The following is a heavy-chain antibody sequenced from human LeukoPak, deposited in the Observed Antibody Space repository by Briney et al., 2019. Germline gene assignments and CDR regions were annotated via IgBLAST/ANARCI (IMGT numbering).Heavy chain of an antibody. Sequence: GGSLRLSCAASGFTFSDYSMNWVRQAPGKGLEWVSSISRSSRHVYYAGSVKGRFTISRDNAKNSLYLQMNSLRAEDMAVYFCVRDLMGSGSTTAYLHHWGQGTLVTVTS. CDR2: ISRSSRHV. V-gene: IGHV3-21*01. D-gene: IGHD1-1*01. CDR3: VRDLMGSGSTTAYLHH. J-gene: IGHJ1*01. CDR1: GFTFSDYS.